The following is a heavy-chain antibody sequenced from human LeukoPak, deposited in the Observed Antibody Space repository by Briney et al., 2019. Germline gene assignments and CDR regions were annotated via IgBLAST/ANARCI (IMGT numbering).Heavy chain of an antibody. CDR1: GYTFTDYY. CDR3: ARGGYGSTWYGLDV. J-gene: IGHJ6*02. CDR2: ISPNSGGA. D-gene: IGHD6-13*01. Sequence: GASVTVSCKPSGYTFTDYYIHWVRQPQAPGLGWMGLISPNSGGADYAQKFQGRVTMTRDTSISTAYMELSRLRSDDTAVYYCARGGYGSTWYGLDVWGQGTTVTVSS. V-gene: IGHV1-2*02.